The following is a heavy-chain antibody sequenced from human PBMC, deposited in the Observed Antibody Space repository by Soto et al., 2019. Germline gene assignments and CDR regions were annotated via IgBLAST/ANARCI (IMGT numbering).Heavy chain of an antibody. CDR3: ARGPVGATIMGAFDI. D-gene: IGHD1-26*01. V-gene: IGHV3-48*03. CDR1: GFTFSSYE. Sequence: EVQLVESGGGLVQPGGSLRLSCAASGFTFSSYEMNWVRQAPGKGLEWVSYISSSGSSIYYADSVKGRFTISRDNAKNSLYLLMNSLRAEDTAVYYCARGPVGATIMGAFDIWGQGTMVTVST. J-gene: IGHJ3*02. CDR2: ISSSGSSI.